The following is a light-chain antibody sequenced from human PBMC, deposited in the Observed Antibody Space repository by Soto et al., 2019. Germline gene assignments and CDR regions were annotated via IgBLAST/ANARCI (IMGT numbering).Light chain of an antibody. Sequence: EIVLTQSPGTLSLSPGERATLSCRASQSVSSNYLAWYQQKHGQAPRLLIYGASSRSTGIPDRFSGSGSGTDFTLTISRLEPEDFAVYYCQQYGSSVFTFGPGTKVDIK. CDR3: QQYGSSVFT. V-gene: IGKV3-20*01. J-gene: IGKJ3*01. CDR1: QSVSSNY. CDR2: GAS.